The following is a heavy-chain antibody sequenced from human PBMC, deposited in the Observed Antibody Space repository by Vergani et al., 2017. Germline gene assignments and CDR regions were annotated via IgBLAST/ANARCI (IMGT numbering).Heavy chain of an antibody. CDR1: GGSFSGYY. Sequence: QVQLQQWGAGLLKPSETLSLTCAVYGGSFSGYYWSWIRQPPGKGLEWIGEINHSGSTNYNPSLKSRVTISVDTSKNQFSRKLSSVTAADTAVYYCANYFDSSGYPVWGYYFDYWGQGTLVTVSS. CDR3: ANYFDSSGYPVWGYYFDY. J-gene: IGHJ4*02. CDR2: INHSGST. V-gene: IGHV4-34*01. D-gene: IGHD3-22*01.